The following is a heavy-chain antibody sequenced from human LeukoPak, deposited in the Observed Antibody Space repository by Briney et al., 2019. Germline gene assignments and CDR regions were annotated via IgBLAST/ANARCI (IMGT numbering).Heavy chain of an antibody. Sequence: PETLSLTSSVSGASTISYHWSWVPQPPGKGLEWIGFVHNSGSTNYNPSLKSRVTISADTSKNQFSLSLTSVTAADTALYYCARSPLESRRDAYNFYFDYWGQGALVTVSS. CDR1: GASTISYH. D-gene: IGHD1-1*01. CDR2: VHNSGST. V-gene: IGHV4-59*08. J-gene: IGHJ4*02. CDR3: ARSPLESRRDAYNFYFDY.